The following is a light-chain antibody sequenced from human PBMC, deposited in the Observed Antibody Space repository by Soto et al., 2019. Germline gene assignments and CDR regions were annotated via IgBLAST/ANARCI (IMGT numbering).Light chain of an antibody. CDR3: QQWPVPTLT. CDR1: QAISGY. V-gene: IGKV1-39*01. Sequence: DIQMTQSPSFPSASVGDRVTITCRSSQAISGYLNCYQQKPGKSPNLLIFGAKTLHSGVPSRFSGTVYGTAFNLTIPTLKNEDGGMYEGQQWPVPTLTFCPGTRLEIK. CDR2: GAK. J-gene: IGKJ5*01.